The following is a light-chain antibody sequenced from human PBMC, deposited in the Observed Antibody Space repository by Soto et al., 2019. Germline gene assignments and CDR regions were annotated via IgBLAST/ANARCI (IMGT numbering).Light chain of an antibody. J-gene: IGKJ5*01. V-gene: IGKV3-11*01. CDR1: QSVNNY. CDR2: DAS. Sequence: IVLTQSQATLSLSPGERATLSCRASQSVNNYLVWYQQKPGQAPRLLIYDASNRATGIPARLSGSGSGTDFTLTISSLEPEDFAVYYCQQRSNWPPITFGQGTRLEIK. CDR3: QQRSNWPPIT.